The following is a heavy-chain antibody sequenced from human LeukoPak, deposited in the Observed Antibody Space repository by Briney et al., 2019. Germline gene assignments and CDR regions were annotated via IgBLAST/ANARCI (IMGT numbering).Heavy chain of an antibody. J-gene: IGHJ5*02. CDR3: ARDGAGYCSGGSCP. Sequence: GGSLRLSCAASGFTFSRYWMHWVRQPPGKGLVWVSHINGDGSSTSYADSVEGRFTISRDNAKNTVYLQMNSLRADDSAVYYCARDGAGYCSGGSCPWGQGTLVTVSS. CDR2: INGDGSST. D-gene: IGHD2-15*01. V-gene: IGHV3-74*01. CDR1: GFTFSRYW.